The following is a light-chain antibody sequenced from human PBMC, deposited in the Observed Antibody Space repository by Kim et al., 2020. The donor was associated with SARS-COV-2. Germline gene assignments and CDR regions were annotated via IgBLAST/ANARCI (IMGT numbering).Light chain of an antibody. CDR2: DDS. J-gene: IGLJ2*01. Sequence: QSALTQPASVSASPGQSITISCTGTTSDVGGYDFVSWYQQHPDKAPKLIIYDDSIRSSGVSNRSSGSKSGSTASLTISGLQAEDEAHYYCGSYTNTRTVVFGGGTQLTVL. CDR3: GSYTNTRTVV. V-gene: IGLV2-14*03. CDR1: TSDVGGYDF.